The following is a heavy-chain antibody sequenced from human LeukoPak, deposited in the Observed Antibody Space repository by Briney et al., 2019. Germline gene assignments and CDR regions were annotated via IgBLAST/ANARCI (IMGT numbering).Heavy chain of an antibody. CDR3: ASVARCTSCFDVDY. D-gene: IGHD2-2*01. V-gene: IGHV4-38-2*02. CDR1: GYSITSAYY. CDR2: FFLKGST. Sequence: NPSETLSLTCTVSGYSITSAYYWGWIRQPPGKGLEWIGSFFLKGSTYYNPSLKSRVTISVDTSKHQFSLTLSSVTAADTAVYYCASVARCTSCFDVDYWGQGTLVTVSS. J-gene: IGHJ4*02.